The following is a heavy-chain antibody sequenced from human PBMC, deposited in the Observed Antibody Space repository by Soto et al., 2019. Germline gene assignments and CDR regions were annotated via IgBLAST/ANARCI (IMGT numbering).Heavy chain of an antibody. CDR1: GFSLNTSGVG. J-gene: IGHJ4*02. D-gene: IGHD3-3*01. CDR2: IYWDGDK. Sequence: QITLKESGPSLVKPTQTLTLTCTFSGFSLNTSGVGVGWIRQPPGKALEWLALIYWDGDKRYSPSLKSRLSITKDTSKNQVVLTMTSMDPVDTSTYHCAREQKDFWSGRYTWFFDYWGQGTVVTVSS. V-gene: IGHV2-5*02. CDR3: AREQKDFWSGRYTWFFDY.